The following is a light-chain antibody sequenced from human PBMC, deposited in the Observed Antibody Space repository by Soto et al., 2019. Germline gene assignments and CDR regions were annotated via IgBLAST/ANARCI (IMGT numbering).Light chain of an antibody. Sequence: DMEITRTTCSLSASVGDIFTITFRASQGISNKLAWYQHKPGKAPKLLIYAASTLQSGVPSRFSGSGSGTDFALTISSLQPEDGATYYCQKYKSAHPFGQGTRPEV. J-gene: IGKJ5*01. V-gene: IGKV1-27*01. CDR3: QKYKSAHP. CDR1: QGISNK. CDR2: AAS.